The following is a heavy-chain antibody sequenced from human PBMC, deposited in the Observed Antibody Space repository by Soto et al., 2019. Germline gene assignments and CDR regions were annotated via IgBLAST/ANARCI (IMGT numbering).Heavy chain of an antibody. CDR1: GFIFNDYY. Sequence: GGSLRLSCEASGFIFNDYYMSWIRQAPGKGLEWVSYISSSGSLISYADSVKGRFTISRDKAKNSVYLQMNSLRAEDTAMYYCGDWPQSRRDFWGQGTMVTVSS. V-gene: IGHV3-11*01. CDR2: ISSSGSLI. D-gene: IGHD3-3*01. J-gene: IGHJ3*01. CDR3: GDWPQSRRDF.